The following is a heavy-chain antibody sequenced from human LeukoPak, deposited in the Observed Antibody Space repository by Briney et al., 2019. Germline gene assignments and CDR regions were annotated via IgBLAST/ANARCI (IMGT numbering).Heavy chain of an antibody. J-gene: IGHJ4*02. Sequence: ASVKVSCKAPGYTFTGYYMHWVRQAPGQGLEWMGWINHNSGGTNYAQKFQGRDTMTRDTSISTAYMELSRLRSDDTAVYYCARCSSSSRTVYFDYWGQGTLVTVSS. V-gene: IGHV1-2*02. CDR1: GYTFTGYY. CDR3: ARCSSSSRTVYFDY. D-gene: IGHD6-6*01. CDR2: INHNSGGT.